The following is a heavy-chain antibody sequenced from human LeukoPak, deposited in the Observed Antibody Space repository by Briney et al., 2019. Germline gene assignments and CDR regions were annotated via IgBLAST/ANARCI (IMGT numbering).Heavy chain of an antibody. J-gene: IGHJ3*02. CDR1: GYTFTGYY. V-gene: IGHV1-2*06. CDR2: ITPNSGGT. CDR3: ARGSIAARRGAFDI. Sequence: GASVKVSCKASGYTFTGYYMHWVRQAPGQGLEWMGRITPNSGGTNYAQKFQGRVTMTRDTSISTAYMELSRLRSDDTAVYYCARGSIAARRGAFDIWGQGTMVTVSS. D-gene: IGHD6-6*01.